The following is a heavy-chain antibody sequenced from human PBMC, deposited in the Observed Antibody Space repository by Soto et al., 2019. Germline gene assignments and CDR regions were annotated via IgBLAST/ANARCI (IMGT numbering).Heavy chain of an antibody. V-gene: IGHV3-15*01. Sequence: GGSLRLSCAASGFTFSNAWMSWARQAPGKGLEWVGRIKSKTDGGTTDYAAPVKGRFTISRDDSKNTLYLQMNSLKTEDTAVYYCTTEGRFWSGYFFYYGMDVWGQGTTVTVSS. J-gene: IGHJ6*02. CDR3: TTEGRFWSGYFFYYGMDV. CDR1: GFTFSNAW. D-gene: IGHD3-3*01. CDR2: IKSKTDGGTT.